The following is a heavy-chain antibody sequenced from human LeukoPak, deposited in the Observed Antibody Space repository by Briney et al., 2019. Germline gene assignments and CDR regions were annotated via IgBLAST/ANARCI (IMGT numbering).Heavy chain of an antibody. Sequence: GGSLRLSCAASGFTFSSYSMNWVRQAPGKGLEWVSSISSSSSYIYYADSMKGRFTISRDNAKNTLYLQMNSLRAEDTAVYYCARDPTVTTDAFDIWGQGTMVTVSS. CDR1: GFTFSSYS. CDR3: ARDPTVTTDAFDI. D-gene: IGHD4-17*01. CDR2: ISSSSSYI. J-gene: IGHJ3*02. V-gene: IGHV3-21*01.